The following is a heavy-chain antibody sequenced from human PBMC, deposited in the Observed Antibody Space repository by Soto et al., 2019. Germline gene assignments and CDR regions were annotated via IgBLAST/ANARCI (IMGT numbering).Heavy chain of an antibody. D-gene: IGHD6-19*01. V-gene: IGHV5-51*01. J-gene: IGHJ4*02. CDR1: GYSFTSYW. CDR3: SGRGWRDRECFDY. CDR2: IYPGDSDT. Sequence: GESLKISCKGSGYSFTSYWIGWVRQMPGKGLEWMGIIYPGDSDTRYSPSFQGQVTISADKSINTAYLQWSSLKASDTAMYYCSGRGWRDRECFDYWGQGTLVTVSS.